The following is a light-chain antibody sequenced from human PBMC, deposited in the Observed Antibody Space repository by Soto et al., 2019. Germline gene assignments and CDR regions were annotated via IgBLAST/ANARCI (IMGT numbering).Light chain of an antibody. J-gene: IGLJ2*01. CDR1: SSDVGGYNY. CDR2: DVS. CDR3: RSYRMSSTLYVV. V-gene: IGLV2-14*01. Sequence: QSALTQPASVSGSPGQSITISCTGTSSDVGGYNYVSWYQQHPGKAPKLMIYDVSNRPSGASNRFSGSKSGNTASLTISGLQAEHEADYYCRSYRMSSTLYVVFGGGTKVTVL.